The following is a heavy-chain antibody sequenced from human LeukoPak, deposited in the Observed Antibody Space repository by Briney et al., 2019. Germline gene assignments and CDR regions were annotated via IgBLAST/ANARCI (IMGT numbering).Heavy chain of an antibody. Sequence: ETGGSLRLSCAASGFTFSNAWMSWVRQAPGKGLEWVGRIKSKTFGGTTDYAAPVKGRFTISRDDSKNTLYLHMNTLKTEDTAIYYCTTLGAFDYWGQGTLVTVSS. CDR2: IKSKTFGGTT. J-gene: IGHJ4*02. CDR1: GFTFSNAW. D-gene: IGHD3-16*01. V-gene: IGHV3-15*01. CDR3: TTLGAFDY.